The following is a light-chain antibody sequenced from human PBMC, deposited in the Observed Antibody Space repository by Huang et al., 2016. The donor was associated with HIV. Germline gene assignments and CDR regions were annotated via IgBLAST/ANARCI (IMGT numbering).Light chain of an antibody. J-gene: IGKJ3*01. CDR2: EVS. V-gene: IGKV2D-29*02. CDR3: MQSIQLPLFT. CDR1: QSLLNSDGKTY. Sequence: DIVMTQTPLYLSVTPGQPSSISCKSRQSLLNSDGKTYLYWYLQKPGQSPQLLIYEVSNLFSGVPDMFSGSGSGTDCTLKISRVEAEDVGVYYCMQSIQLPLFTFGPGTKVDVK.